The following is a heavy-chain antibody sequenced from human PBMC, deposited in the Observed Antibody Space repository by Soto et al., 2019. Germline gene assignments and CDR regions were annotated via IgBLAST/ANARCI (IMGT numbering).Heavy chain of an antibody. V-gene: IGHV3-23*01. CDR1: GFAFSSYD. Sequence: GGSLRLYCAASGFAFSSYDMSWGRQAPGKGLNSVSVMSGGGGSTYYADCVRGRFTISRDNSKNTLYLEMNSLTAKHTAIYYRATDHYGGNTAFVYLCPGTLVAVST. CDR2: MSGGGGST. CDR3: ATDHYGGNTAFVY. D-gene: IGHD4-17*01. J-gene: IGHJ4*02.